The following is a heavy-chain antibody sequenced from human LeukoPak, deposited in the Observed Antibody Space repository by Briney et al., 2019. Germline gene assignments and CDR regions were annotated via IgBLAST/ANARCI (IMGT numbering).Heavy chain of an antibody. V-gene: IGHV1-2*02. CDR3: ARGNVVVPAAIIPNWFDP. CDR2: INPNSGGT. Sequence: ASVKVSCKASGYTFTGYYMHWVRQAPGRGLEWMGWINPNSGGTNYAQKFQGRVTMTRDTSISTAYMELSRLRSDDTAVYYCARGNVVVPAAIIPNWFDPWGQGTLVTVSS. J-gene: IGHJ5*02. CDR1: GYTFTGYY. D-gene: IGHD2-2*02.